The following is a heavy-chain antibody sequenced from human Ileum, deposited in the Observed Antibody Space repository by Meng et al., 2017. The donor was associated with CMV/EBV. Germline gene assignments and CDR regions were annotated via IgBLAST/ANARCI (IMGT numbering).Heavy chain of an antibody. D-gene: IGHD2-2*01. Sequence: SETLSLTCSVSGGFVSSGSYYWSWIRQPPGKGLEWIGYIYYSGSTNYNPSLKSRVTISVDTSKNQFSLKLSSVTAADTAVYYCARTGLYCSSTSCPGVDVWGQGTTVTVSS. CDR1: GGFVSSGSYY. CDR3: ARTGLYCSSTSCPGVDV. CDR2: IYYSGST. J-gene: IGHJ6*02. V-gene: IGHV4-61*01.